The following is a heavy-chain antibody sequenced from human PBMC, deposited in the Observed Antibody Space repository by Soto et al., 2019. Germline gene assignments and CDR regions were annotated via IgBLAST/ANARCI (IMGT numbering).Heavy chain of an antibody. Sequence: QVQLVQSGAEVKKPGSSVKVSCKASGGTFSSYAISWVRQAPGQGLEWMGGIIPIFGTANYAQKFQGRVTITADESTSTAYMELSSLRSEDTAVYYCARDLTYDSRGYYYGNDAFDIWGQGTMVTVSS. CDR2: IIPIFGTA. V-gene: IGHV1-69*01. J-gene: IGHJ3*02. D-gene: IGHD3-22*01. CDR3: ARDLTYDSRGYYYGNDAFDI. CDR1: GGTFSSYA.